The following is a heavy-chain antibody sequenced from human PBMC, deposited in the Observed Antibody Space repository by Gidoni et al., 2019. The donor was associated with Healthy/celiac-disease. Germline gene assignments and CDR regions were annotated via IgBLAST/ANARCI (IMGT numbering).Heavy chain of an antibody. CDR2: IDWDDDK. D-gene: IGHD1-26*01. V-gene: IGHV2-70*01. CDR1: GFSLSTSGMC. J-gene: IGHJ4*02. CDR3: ARSIRIVGATIIFDY. Sequence: QVTLRESGPALVKPTQTLTLTCTFSGFSLSTSGMCVSWIRQPPGKALEGLALIDWDDDKYYSTSLKTRLTISKDTSKNQVVLTMTNMDPVDTATYYCARSIRIVGATIIFDYWGQGTLVTVSS.